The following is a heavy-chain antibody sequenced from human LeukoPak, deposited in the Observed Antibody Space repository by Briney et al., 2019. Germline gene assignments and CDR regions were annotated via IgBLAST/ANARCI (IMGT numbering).Heavy chain of an antibody. CDR2: ISASGYST. V-gene: IGHV3-23*01. D-gene: IGHD1-7*01. Sequence: GGSLRFSCAASGFTFSSYAMSWVRQAPGKGLEWVSAISASGYSTYYADSVKGRFTISRDNSKKTLYLQMNSLRAEDTAIFYCAKDVYNWNFYFDYWGQGTLVTVSS. J-gene: IGHJ4*02. CDR3: AKDVYNWNFYFDY. CDR1: GFTFSSYA.